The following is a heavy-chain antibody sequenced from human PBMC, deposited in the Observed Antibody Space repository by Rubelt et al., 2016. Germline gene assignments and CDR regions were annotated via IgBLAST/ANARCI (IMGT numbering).Heavy chain of an antibody. CDR2: VSSTTDI. V-gene: IGHV3-48*01. D-gene: IGHD6-19*01. CDR3: ARVRSTGYFAIDY. J-gene: IGHJ4*02. Sequence: EVQLVESGGGLVQPGGSLRLSCAASGFPFNYYSMNWVRQAPGKGLEWVSYVSSTTDIHYADSVKGRFTTSRDNAKNSLDLQMNSLRVEDTAVYYCARVRSTGYFAIDYWGQGTLVTVSS. CDR1: GFPFNYYS.